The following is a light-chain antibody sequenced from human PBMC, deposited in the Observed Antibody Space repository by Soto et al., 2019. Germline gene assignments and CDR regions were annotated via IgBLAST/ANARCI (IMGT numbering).Light chain of an antibody. CDR2: GAS. CDR3: QQYDNWPLT. CDR1: QSVSSN. V-gene: IGKV3-15*01. J-gene: IGKJ4*01. Sequence: EIVMTQSPDTLSVSPGERATLSCRASQSVSSNLAWYQQKSGQTHRLLIYGASTRATDIPARFSGSGSGTEFTLTISSLQSEDFAVYYCQQYDNWPLTFGGGTKVEIK.